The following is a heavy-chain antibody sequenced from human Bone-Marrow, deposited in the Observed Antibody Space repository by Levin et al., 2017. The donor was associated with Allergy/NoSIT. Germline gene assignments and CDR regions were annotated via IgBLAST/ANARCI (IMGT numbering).Heavy chain of an antibody. CDR3: ARGRVATTTGWVSLDWFDP. V-gene: IGHV1-2*06. CDR2: INPNNGGT. CDR1: GYTFTGYY. J-gene: IGHJ5*02. D-gene: IGHD2-8*02. Sequence: GESLKISCKASGYTFTGYYIHWLRQAPGQGLEWVGRINPNNGGTNYAQNFQGRVTLTRDTSISTAYMHLNSLKFDDTAVYYCARGRVATTTGWVSLDWFDPWGQGTLVTVSS.